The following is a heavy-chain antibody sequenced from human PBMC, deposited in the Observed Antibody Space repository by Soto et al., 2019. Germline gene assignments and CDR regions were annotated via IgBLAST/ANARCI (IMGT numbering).Heavy chain of an antibody. J-gene: IGHJ4*02. D-gene: IGHD3-22*01. V-gene: IGHV1-69*12. CDR1: GGTFNSYA. CDR2: IIPIFGTA. CDR3: ASHYDSGGYYYRGLDY. Sequence: QVQLVQSGAEVKKPGSSVKVSCKASGGTFNSYAISWVRQAPGQGLESMGGIIPIFGTADYAQKFQGRVAITAVESTSTAYMELSSLRSEDTAVYYCASHYDSGGYYYRGLDYWGQGTLVTVSS.